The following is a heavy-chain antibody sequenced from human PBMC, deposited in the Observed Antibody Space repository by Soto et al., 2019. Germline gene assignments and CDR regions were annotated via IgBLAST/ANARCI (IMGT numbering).Heavy chain of an antibody. J-gene: IGHJ4*02. V-gene: IGHV3-48*02. CDR3: ARRPIYGGSLPLDY. D-gene: IGHD1-26*01. CDR2: ISSSSSTI. CDR1: GFTFSSYS. Sequence: GGSLRLSCAASGFTFSSYSMNWVSQAPGKGLEWVSYISSSSSTIYYADSVKGRFTISRDNAKNSLYLQMNSLRDEDTAVYYCARRPIYGGSLPLDYWGQGTLVTVSS.